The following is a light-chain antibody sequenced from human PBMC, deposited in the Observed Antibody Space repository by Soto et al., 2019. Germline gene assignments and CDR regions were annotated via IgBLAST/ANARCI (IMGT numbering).Light chain of an antibody. CDR1: QTISSW. V-gene: IGKV1-5*03. CDR2: KAS. Sequence: DIQMTQSPSTLSGSVGDRVTITCRARQTISSWLAWYQQKPGKAPKLLIYKASTLKSGVLSRFSGSGSGTEFTLTISSLQPDDFATYYCQHYNSYSEAFGQGTKVDIK. CDR3: QHYNSYSEA. J-gene: IGKJ1*01.